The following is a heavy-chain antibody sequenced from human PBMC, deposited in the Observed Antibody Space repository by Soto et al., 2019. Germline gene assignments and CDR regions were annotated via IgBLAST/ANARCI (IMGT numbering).Heavy chain of an antibody. J-gene: IGHJ6*02. CDR3: ARADCTGAYCYSWPFNYGVDV. D-gene: IGHD2-15*01. Sequence: ESGGGVVQPGGSLRLSCTTSGFTFNTYGMHWVRQAPGKGLEWVAIIWYDGSNKYYADSVEGRFTISRDNSRNTLYLQMNSLRAEDTALYYCARADCTGAYCYSWPFNYGVDVWGQGTTVTVSS. CDR1: GFTFNTYG. V-gene: IGHV3-33*08. CDR2: IWYDGSNK.